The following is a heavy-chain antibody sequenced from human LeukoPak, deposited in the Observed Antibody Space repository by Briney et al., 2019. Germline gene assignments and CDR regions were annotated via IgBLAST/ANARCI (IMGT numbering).Heavy chain of an antibody. CDR1: GGSISSSSYY. CDR3: AREEVGPTKSRFGFDS. CDR2: IYYSGST. Sequence: SETLSLTCTVSGGSISSSSYYWGWIRQPPGKGLEWIGSIYYSGSTYYNPSLKSRVTISVDTSKNQFSLKLSSVTAADTAVYYCAREEVGPTKSRFGFDSWGQGTLVTVSS. V-gene: IGHV4-39*07. D-gene: IGHD1-26*01. J-gene: IGHJ4*02.